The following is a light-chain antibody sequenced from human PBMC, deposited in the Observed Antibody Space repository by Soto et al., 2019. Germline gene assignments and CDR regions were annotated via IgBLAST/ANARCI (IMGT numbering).Light chain of an antibody. CDR3: SSYTTANTYV. J-gene: IGLJ1*01. CDR2: EVS. Sequence: ALTQPASVSGSPGQSITISCTGTSSDVGGYEYVSWYQHHPGKAPKLMIYEVSNRPSGVSHRFSGSKSGNTASLTISGLQAEDEADYYCSSYTTANTYVFGTGTKVTVL. V-gene: IGLV2-14*01. CDR1: SSDVGGYEY.